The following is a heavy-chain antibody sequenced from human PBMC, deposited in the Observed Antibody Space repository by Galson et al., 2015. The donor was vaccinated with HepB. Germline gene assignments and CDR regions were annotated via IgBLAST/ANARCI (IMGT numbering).Heavy chain of an antibody. V-gene: IGHV4-59*02. Sequence: ETLSLTCTVSGGSVSNHYWNWIRQPPGKGLEWIGYIYVSEHTNYNPSLKSRVTMSVDSSKNQLSLKLRSVTAADTAIYFCARDVYNAAHDGRAFDIWGQGTKVTVSS. CDR3: ARDVYNAAHDGRAFDI. D-gene: IGHD1-14*01. J-gene: IGHJ3*02. CDR1: GGSVSNHY. CDR2: IYVSEHT.